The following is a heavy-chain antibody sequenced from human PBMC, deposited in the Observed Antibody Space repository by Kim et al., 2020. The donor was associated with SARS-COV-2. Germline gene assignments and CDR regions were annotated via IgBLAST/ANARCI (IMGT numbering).Heavy chain of an antibody. V-gene: IGHV3-23*01. J-gene: IGHJ4*02. D-gene: IGHD3-3*01. CDR3: AKTMAVADTYYFDF. Sequence: ADSVKGRFTISRDNSRNTLYLQMSSLRFEDTAVYYCAKTMAVADTYYFDFWGQGTLVTVSS.